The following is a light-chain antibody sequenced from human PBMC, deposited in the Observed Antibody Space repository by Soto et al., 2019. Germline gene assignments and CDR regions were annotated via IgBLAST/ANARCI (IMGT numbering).Light chain of an antibody. CDR3: MQSLQTPIT. V-gene: IGKV2-28*01. CDR1: QSLLHSNGYNY. Sequence: DIVMTQSPLSLPVTPGEPASISCRSSQSLLHSNGYNYLDWYLQKPGQSPQLLIYLGSNRASGVPDRCSGSGSATDFTLKISRVEAEDVGVYYCMQSLQTPITFGGGTKVEIK. CDR2: LGS. J-gene: IGKJ4*01.